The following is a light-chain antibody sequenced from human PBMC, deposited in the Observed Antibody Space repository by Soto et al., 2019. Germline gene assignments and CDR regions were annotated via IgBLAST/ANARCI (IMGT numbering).Light chain of an antibody. CDR1: QSISSY. J-gene: IGKJ2*01. CDR2: AAS. Sequence: DIQMTQSPSSLSASVGDRVTITCRASQSISSYLNWYQQKPGKAPKLLIYAASSLQSGVPSRFSGSGSGTDFTLTISSLQPEDVATYYCQRSNSTPSTFGQGTKLEIK. V-gene: IGKV1-39*01. CDR3: QRSNSTPST.